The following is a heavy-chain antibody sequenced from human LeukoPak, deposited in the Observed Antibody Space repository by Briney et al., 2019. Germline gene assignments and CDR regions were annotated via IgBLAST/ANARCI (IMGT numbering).Heavy chain of an antibody. Sequence: GGSLRLSCAASGFTFSSYAMSWVRQAPGKGLEWVSAISGSGGSTYYADSVKGRFTISRDNSKNTLYLQMNSLRAEDTAVYYCAKPLRSAAAGIDSLDAYDIWGQGTMVTVSS. CDR1: GFTFSSYA. D-gene: IGHD6-13*01. J-gene: IGHJ3*02. V-gene: IGHV3-23*01. CDR3: AKPLRSAAAGIDSLDAYDI. CDR2: ISGSGGST.